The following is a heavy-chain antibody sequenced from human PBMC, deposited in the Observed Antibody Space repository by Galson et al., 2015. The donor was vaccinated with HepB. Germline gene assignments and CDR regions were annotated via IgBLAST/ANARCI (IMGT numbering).Heavy chain of an antibody. D-gene: IGHD5-18*01. CDR1: GYTFTSYG. Sequence: SVKVSCKASGYTFTSYGISWVRQAPGQGLEWMGWISAYNGNTNYAQKLQGRVTMTTDTSTSTAYMELRSLRSDDTAVYYCAREGLLQRGSGLWYYYGMDVWGQGTTVTVSS. CDR3: AREGLLQRGSGLWYYYGMDV. V-gene: IGHV1-18*01. CDR2: ISAYNGNT. J-gene: IGHJ6*02.